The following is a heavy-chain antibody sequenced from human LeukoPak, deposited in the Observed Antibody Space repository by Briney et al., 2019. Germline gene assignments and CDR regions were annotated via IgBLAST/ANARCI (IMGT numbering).Heavy chain of an antibody. V-gene: IGHV4-39*07. CDR2: IYYSGST. Sequence: SETLSLTCTVSGGSISSSSYYWGWIRQPPGKGLEWIGSIYYSGSTYYNPSLKSRVTISVDTSKNQFSLKLSSVTAADTAVYYCAREQFGFGELYYFDYWGQGTLVTVSS. CDR1: GGSISSSSYY. D-gene: IGHD3-10*01. CDR3: AREQFGFGELYYFDY. J-gene: IGHJ4*02.